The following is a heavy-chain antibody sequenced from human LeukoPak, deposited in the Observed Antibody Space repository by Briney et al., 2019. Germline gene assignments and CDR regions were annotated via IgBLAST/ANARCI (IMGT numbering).Heavy chain of an antibody. CDR2: INWNGGST. Sequence: QSGGSLRLSCAASGFTFDDYGMSWVRQAPGKGLEWVSGINWNGGSTGYADSVKGRFTISRDNAKNSLYLQMNSLRAEDTALYYCARVPVFTMIVVGYAFDIWGQGTMVTVSS. V-gene: IGHV3-20*04. CDR1: GFTFDDYG. J-gene: IGHJ3*02. D-gene: IGHD3-22*01. CDR3: ARVPVFTMIVVGYAFDI.